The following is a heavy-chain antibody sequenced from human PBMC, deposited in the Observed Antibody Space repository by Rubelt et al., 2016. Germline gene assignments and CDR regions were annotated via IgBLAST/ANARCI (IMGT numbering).Heavy chain of an antibody. D-gene: IGHD1-26*01. V-gene: IGHV3-15*01. Sequence: VQLVESGGGVVQPGRSLRLSCAASGFTFSSYGMHWVRLAPGKGLEWVGRIKSKTDGGTADYAAPVKGRVTISRDDSKNTLYLQMNSLKTEDTAVYYCTTEGGVGATARDYWGQGTLVTVSS. J-gene: IGHJ4*02. CDR2: IKSKTDGGTA. CDR3: TTEGGVGATARDY. CDR1: GFTFSSYG.